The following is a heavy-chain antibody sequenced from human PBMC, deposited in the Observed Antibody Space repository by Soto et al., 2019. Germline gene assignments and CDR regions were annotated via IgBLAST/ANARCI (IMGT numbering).Heavy chain of an antibody. D-gene: IGHD3-16*01. J-gene: IGHJ4*02. V-gene: IGHV1-18*01. CDR1: GYTFSSSS. Sequence: QVQLVQSGAQVKQPGASVKVSCKASGYTFSSSSISWVRQAPGQGLECMGWSSVYNGNTNYAQTLQGRVTMSTDTSTGTAYMELRSLRSDDTAVYYCALNASGGFASWGQGTLVTVSS. CDR3: ALNASGGFAS. CDR2: SSVYNGNT.